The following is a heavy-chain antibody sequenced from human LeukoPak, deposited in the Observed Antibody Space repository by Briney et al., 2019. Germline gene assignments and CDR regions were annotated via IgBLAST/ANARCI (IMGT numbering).Heavy chain of an antibody. Sequence: GGSLRLSCAASGFTFSSYEMNWVRQAPGKGLEWISYITTSGTTLDYADSVKGRFTISRDNSKNTLYLQMNSLRADDTAVYYCAKSGYNRFDYWGQGTLVTVSS. V-gene: IGHV3-48*03. J-gene: IGHJ4*02. CDR2: ITTSGTTL. CDR1: GFTFSSYE. CDR3: AKSGYNRFDY. D-gene: IGHD5-24*01.